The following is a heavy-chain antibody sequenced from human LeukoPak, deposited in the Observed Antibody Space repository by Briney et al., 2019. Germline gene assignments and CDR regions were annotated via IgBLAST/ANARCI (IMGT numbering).Heavy chain of an antibody. CDR3: AKDLYRAAAGTPRAFDI. Sequence: PGGSLRLSCAASGFTFSSYGMSWVRQAPGKGLEWVSAISGSGGSTYYADSVRGRFTISRDNSKNTLYLQMNSLRAEDTAVYYCAKDLYRAAAGTPRAFDIWGQGTMVTVSS. V-gene: IGHV3-23*01. CDR1: GFTFSSYG. CDR2: ISGSGGST. D-gene: IGHD6-13*01. J-gene: IGHJ3*02.